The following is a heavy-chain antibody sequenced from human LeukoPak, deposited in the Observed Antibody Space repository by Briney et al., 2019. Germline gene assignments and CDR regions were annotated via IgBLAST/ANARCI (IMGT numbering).Heavy chain of an antibody. J-gene: IGHJ4*02. CDR1: GGSISSGGYY. Sequence: PSETLSLTCTVSGGSISSGGYYWSWIRQHPGKGLEWIGYIYYSGSTYYNPSLKSRVTISVDTSKNQFSLKLSSVTAADTAVYYCARVLSITGTTIDYWGQGTLVTVFS. D-gene: IGHD1-14*01. CDR2: IYYSGST. CDR3: ARVLSITGTTIDY. V-gene: IGHV4-31*03.